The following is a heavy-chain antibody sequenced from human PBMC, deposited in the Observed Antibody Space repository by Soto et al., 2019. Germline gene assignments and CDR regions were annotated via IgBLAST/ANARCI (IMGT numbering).Heavy chain of an antibody. J-gene: IGHJ6*02. D-gene: IGHD2-2*01. CDR2: IIPIFGTA. Sequence: ASVKVSCKASGGTFSSYAISWVRQAPGQGLEWMGGIIPIFGTANYAQKFQGRVTITADKSTSTAYMELSSLRSEDTAVYYCARFGVVPAAMYYYYGMDVWGQGTTVTVSS. V-gene: IGHV1-69*06. CDR1: GGTFSSYA. CDR3: ARFGVVPAAMYYYYGMDV.